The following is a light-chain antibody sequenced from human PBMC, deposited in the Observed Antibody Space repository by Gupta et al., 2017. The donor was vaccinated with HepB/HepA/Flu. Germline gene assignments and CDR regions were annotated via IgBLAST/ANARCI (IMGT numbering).Light chain of an antibody. CDR2: NVS. V-gene: IGLV2-14*03. J-gene: IGLJ2*01. CDR3: SSYTYTTTLVV. Sequence: QSARTQPASLSGSPGQSITISCTGTSIDYVSWYQQYPGKAPKLLIYNVSDRPYGVSHRFSGSKSGNTASLSISGLQTEDEAYYYCSSYTYTTTLVVFGGGTKLTVL. CDR1: SIDY.